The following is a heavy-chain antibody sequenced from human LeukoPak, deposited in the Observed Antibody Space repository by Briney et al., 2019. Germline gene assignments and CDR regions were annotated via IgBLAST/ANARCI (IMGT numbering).Heavy chain of an antibody. V-gene: IGHV3-30*18. CDR3: AKDDGDGYNYDPFDI. D-gene: IGHD5-24*01. CDR1: GFTFSGYG. Sequence: GKSLRLSCAASGFTFSGYGMHWVRQAPGKGLEWVAVISSDGSNEDYADPVKGRFTISRDNSKNTLYLQMNSLRAEDTAVYYCAKDDGDGYNYDPFDIWGQGTMVTVSS. CDR2: ISSDGSNE. J-gene: IGHJ3*02.